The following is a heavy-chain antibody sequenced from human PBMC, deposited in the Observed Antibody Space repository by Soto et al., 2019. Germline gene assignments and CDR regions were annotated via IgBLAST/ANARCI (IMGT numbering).Heavy chain of an antibody. Sequence: QVQLVESGGGVVQPGRSLRLSCAASGFTFSSYGMHWVRQAPGKGLEWVAVIWYDGSNKYYADSVKGRFTISRDNSKNXPYLEMNSLRAEDTGVYYCARDTGRAMLRIYYGMDVWGQGTTVTVSS. CDR2: IWYDGSNK. CDR1: GFTFSSYG. D-gene: IGHD3-10*01. CDR3: ARDTGRAMLRIYYGMDV. V-gene: IGHV3-33*01. J-gene: IGHJ6*02.